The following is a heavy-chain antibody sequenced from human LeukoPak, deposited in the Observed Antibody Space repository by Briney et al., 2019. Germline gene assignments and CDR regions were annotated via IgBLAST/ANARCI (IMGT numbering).Heavy chain of an antibody. D-gene: IGHD4-17*01. Sequence: KPSETLSLTCTVTGGSFSSYYWSWIRKPPGKGLEWIGYIYYSGSTNYNPSLKSRVTISVDTSKNQFSLKLSSVTAADTAVYYCACTKTTVTYFDYWGQGTLVTVSS. V-gene: IGHV4-59*01. CDR2: IYYSGST. J-gene: IGHJ4*02. CDR3: ACTKTTVTYFDY. CDR1: GGSFSSYY.